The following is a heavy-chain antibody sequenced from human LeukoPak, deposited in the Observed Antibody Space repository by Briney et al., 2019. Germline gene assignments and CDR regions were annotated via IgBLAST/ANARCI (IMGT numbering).Heavy chain of an antibody. CDR3: ARDRYRSGCMDV. CDR1: GLTVGINY. J-gene: IGHJ6*02. V-gene: IGHV3-53*01. CDR2: MYADGST. D-gene: IGHD6-19*01. Sequence: GGSLRLSCAASGLTVGINYMSWVRQAPGKGLEWVSFMYADGSTDYADSVKGRFTISRDNSKKTLYLQMNTLRAEDTAIYYCARDRYRSGCMDVWGQGTTVTVS.